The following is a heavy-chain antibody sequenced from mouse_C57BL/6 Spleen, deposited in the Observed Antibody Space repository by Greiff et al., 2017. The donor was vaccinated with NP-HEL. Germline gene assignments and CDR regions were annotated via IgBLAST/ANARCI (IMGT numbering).Heavy chain of an antibody. J-gene: IGHJ1*03. V-gene: IGHV1-80*01. D-gene: IGHD1-1*01. CDR2: IYPGDGDT. Sequence: VKLMESGAELVKPGASVKISCKASGYAFSSYWMNWVKQRPGKGLEWIGQIYPGDGDTNYNGKFKGKATLTADKSSSTAYMQLSSLTSEDSAVYFCARGGYGSSHDVWGTGTTVTVSS. CDR3: ARGGYGSSHDV. CDR1: GYAFSSYW.